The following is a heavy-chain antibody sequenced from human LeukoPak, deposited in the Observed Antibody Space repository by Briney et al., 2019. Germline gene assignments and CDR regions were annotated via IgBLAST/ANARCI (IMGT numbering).Heavy chain of an antibody. V-gene: IGHV3-21*01. CDR2: ISSSSSYI. D-gene: IGHD6-13*01. Sequence: PSETLSLTCTVSGGSISSYYWNWVRQAPGKGLEWVSSISSSSSYIYYADSVKGRFTISRDNAKNSLYLQMNSLRAEDTAVYCCARTREARSWFLSGMAGTDYWGQGTLVTVSS. CDR1: GGSISSYY. J-gene: IGHJ4*02. CDR3: ARTREARSWFLSGMAGTDY.